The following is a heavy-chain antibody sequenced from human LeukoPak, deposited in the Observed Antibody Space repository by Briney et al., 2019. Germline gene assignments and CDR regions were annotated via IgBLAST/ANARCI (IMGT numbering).Heavy chain of an antibody. CDR1: GFAFSSYW. CDR3: AKGQLPNTYYFDY. D-gene: IGHD2-2*01. Sequence: GGSLRLSCAASGFAFSSYWMNWVRQAPGKGLEWVANIKPDGSEKWYVDSVKGRFTISRDNGKNSLNLQMNSLRTEDTALYYCAKGQLPNTYYFDYWGQGTLVTVSS. V-gene: IGHV3-7*05. J-gene: IGHJ4*02. CDR2: IKPDGSEK.